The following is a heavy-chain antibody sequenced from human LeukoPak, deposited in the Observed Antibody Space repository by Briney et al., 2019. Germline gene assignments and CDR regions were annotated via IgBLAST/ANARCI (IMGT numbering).Heavy chain of an antibody. CDR3: AKARTGDLDYFDY. Sequence: GGSLRLSCAAYGFTFSDYYMSWIRQAPGKGLEWVSYISSSGSTIYYADSVKGRFTISRDNAKNSLYLQMNSLRAEDTALYYCAKARTGDLDYFDYWGQGTLVTVSS. D-gene: IGHD7-27*01. CDR2: ISSSGSTI. CDR1: GFTFSDYY. J-gene: IGHJ4*02. V-gene: IGHV3-11*01.